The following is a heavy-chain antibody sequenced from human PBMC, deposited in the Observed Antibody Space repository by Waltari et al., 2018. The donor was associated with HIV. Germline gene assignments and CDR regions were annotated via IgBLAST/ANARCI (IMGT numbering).Heavy chain of an antibody. V-gene: IGHV3-23*01. CDR1: GFTLTTYA. D-gene: IGHD3-22*01. J-gene: IGHJ4*02. CDR2: ITASGDKK. Sequence: EVQLLESGVSRVQTGGSMSLPSFGAGFTLTTYARNWVRQTPGKGLEWVAGITASGDKKYVEESMRGRFSISRDNMKNTVWLDMRGLRADDAAIYFCVREGRPVSDYDVFDSWGPGIQVTVS. CDR3: VREGRPVSDYDVFDS.